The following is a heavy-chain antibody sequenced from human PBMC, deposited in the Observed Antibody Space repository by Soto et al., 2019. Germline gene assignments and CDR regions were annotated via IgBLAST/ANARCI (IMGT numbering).Heavy chain of an antibody. CDR3: ARDGSGYDILTGYLDY. D-gene: IGHD3-9*01. CDR1: GYTFTSYY. J-gene: IGHJ4*02. V-gene: IGHV1-46*03. CDR2: INPSGGST. Sequence: APVKVSCKASGYTFTSYYMHWARHAPGQGLEWMGIINPSGGSTSYAQKFQGRVTMTRDTSTSTVYMELSSLRSEDTAVYYCARDGSGYDILTGYLDYWGQGTLVTVSS.